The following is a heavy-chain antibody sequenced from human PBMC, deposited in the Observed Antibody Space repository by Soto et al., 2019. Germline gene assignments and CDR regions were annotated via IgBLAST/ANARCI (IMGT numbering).Heavy chain of an antibody. CDR1: GFTFSSYG. D-gene: IGHD5-18*01. CDR3: AKNTAMVTLTIDY. CDR2: ISYDGSNK. J-gene: IGHJ4*02. Sequence: QVQLVESGGGVVQPGRSPRLSCAASGFTFSSYGMHWVRQAPGKGLEWVAVISYDGSNKYYADSVKGRFTISRDNSKNTLYLQMNSLRAEDTAVYYCAKNTAMVTLTIDYWGQGTLVTVSS. V-gene: IGHV3-30*18.